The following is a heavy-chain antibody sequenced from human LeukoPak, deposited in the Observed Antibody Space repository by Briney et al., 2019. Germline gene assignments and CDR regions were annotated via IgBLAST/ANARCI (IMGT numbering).Heavy chain of an antibody. CDR2: IYYSGTT. CDR1: GGSISSLTYY. J-gene: IGHJ4*02. V-gene: IGHV4-39*01. Sequence: SETLSLTCTVSGGSISSLTYYWGWIRQPPGRGLEWIARIYYSGTTYYSPSLKSRVTISVNRSNNQFSLRLTSVTAADTAVYFCAGYSSGWSSGGGYWGQGTLVTVSS. CDR3: AGYSSGWSSGGGY. D-gene: IGHD6-19*01.